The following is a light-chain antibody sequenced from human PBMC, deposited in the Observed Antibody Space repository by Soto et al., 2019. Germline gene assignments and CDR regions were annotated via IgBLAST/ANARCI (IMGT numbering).Light chain of an antibody. V-gene: IGKV4-1*01. Sequence: DIVMIQPPESLVVSLGEGTTINCRCSKSVIYSANNNNCVAWYQQQPGQPTKLLIYSASTRECGVPDRFSGSGSGTDFTLTISRLQAEDVAVYYCQQYLGIPRTFGQGTKVDIK. CDR1: KSVIYSANNNNC. CDR2: SAS. CDR3: QQYLGIPRT. J-gene: IGKJ1*01.